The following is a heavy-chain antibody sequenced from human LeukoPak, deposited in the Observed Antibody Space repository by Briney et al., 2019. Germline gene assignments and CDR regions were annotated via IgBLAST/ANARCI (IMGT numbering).Heavy chain of an antibody. CDR3: ARDTTATGSWYDAFDI. CDR2: IYSSGST. Sequence: GGSLRHSPAPSRFTLSSNYMSWVRQAPGKGLEWVSVIYSSGSTYYADSVKGRFTISRDNSKDTLYLQMNSLRAEDTAMYFCARDTTATGSWYDAFDIWGQGTVVTVSS. CDR1: RFTLSSNY. J-gene: IGHJ3*02. D-gene: IGHD6-13*01. V-gene: IGHV3-66*01.